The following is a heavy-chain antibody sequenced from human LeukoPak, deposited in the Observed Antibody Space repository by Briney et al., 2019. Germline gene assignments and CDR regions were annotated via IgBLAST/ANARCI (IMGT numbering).Heavy chain of an antibody. Sequence: QAGGSLRLSCAASAFTVSSNYMSWVRQAPGKGLERVSVIYIGGSTYYADSVKGIFTISRDNSKNTLYLQMHSLRAEDTAVYYCTSRGTVTTDAFDIWGQGTMVTVSS. CDR3: TSRGTVTTDAFDI. V-gene: IGHV3-66*01. D-gene: IGHD4-11*01. CDR2: IYIGGST. J-gene: IGHJ3*02. CDR1: AFTVSSNY.